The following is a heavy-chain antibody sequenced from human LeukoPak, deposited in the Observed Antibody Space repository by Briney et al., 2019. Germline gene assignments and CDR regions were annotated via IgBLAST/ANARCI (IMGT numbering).Heavy chain of an antibody. Sequence: GGSLRLSCTASGFTFSRYAMHWVRQAPGKGLEWVAVISYDGNNKYYADSVKGRFTISRDSPKSTLYLQMDSLRADDTAVYHCANNYYDSSGPYYYGMDVWGQGITVIVSS. J-gene: IGHJ6*02. D-gene: IGHD3-22*01. CDR3: ANNYYDSSGPYYYGMDV. V-gene: IGHV3-30*04. CDR2: ISYDGNNK. CDR1: GFTFSRYA.